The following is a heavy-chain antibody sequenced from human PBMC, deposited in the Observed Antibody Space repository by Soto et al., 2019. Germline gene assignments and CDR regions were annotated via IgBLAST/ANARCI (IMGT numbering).Heavy chain of an antibody. D-gene: IGHD5-12*01. V-gene: IGHV3-64*01. CDR2: ISSNGGST. J-gene: IGHJ3*02. Sequence: EVQLVESGGGLVQPGGSLRLSCAASGFTFSSYAMHWVRQAPGKGLEYVSAISSNGGSTYYANSVKGRFTISRDNSKNTLYLQMGSLRAEDMAVYYCARDRGMATIPDAFDIWGQGTMVTVSS. CDR3: ARDRGMATIPDAFDI. CDR1: GFTFSSYA.